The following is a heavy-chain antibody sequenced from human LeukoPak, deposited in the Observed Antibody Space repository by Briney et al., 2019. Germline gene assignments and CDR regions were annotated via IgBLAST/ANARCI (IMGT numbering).Heavy chain of an antibody. CDR2: ISYDGSNK. V-gene: IGHV3-30*18. CDR1: GFTFSNYA. Sequence: PGGSLRLSCAGSGFTFSNYAMTWVRQAPGKGLEWVAVISYDGSNKYYADSVKGRFTISRDNSKNTLYLQMNSLRAEDTAVYYCAKDLPTAMAPGFDYWGQGTLVTVSS. J-gene: IGHJ4*02. CDR3: AKDLPTAMAPGFDY. D-gene: IGHD5-18*01.